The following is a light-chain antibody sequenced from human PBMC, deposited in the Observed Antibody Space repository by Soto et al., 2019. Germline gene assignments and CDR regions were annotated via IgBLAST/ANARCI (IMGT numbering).Light chain of an antibody. CDR2: DAS. V-gene: IGKV3-20*01. J-gene: IGKJ2*01. CDR1: QSVSSSY. CDR3: QQYPGYT. Sequence: EIVLTQSPGTLSLSPGERATLSCRASQSVSSSYLAWYQQKPGQAPRLLIYDASSRATGIPDRFSGSGSGTDFTPTISRLGPEDFAVYYCQQYPGYTFGQGTKLEIK.